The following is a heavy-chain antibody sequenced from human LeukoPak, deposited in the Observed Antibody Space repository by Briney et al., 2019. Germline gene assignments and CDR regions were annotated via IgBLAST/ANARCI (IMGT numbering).Heavy chain of an antibody. J-gene: IGHJ4*02. CDR2: IYYSGST. CDR1: GGSISSYY. V-gene: IGHV4-59*01. Sequence: SSETLSLTCTVSGGSISSYYWSWIRQPPGKGLEWIGYIYYSGSTNYNPSLKSRVTISVDTSKNQFSLKLSSVTAADTAVYYCARTPRTSHCYTDYWGQGTLVTVSS. D-gene: IGHD2-2*02. CDR3: ARTPRTSHCYTDY.